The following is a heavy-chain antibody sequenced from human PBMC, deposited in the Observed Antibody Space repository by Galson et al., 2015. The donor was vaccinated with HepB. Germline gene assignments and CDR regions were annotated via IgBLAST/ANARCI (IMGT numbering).Heavy chain of an antibody. CDR3: ATDATASGSAYDT. Sequence: SLRLSCAASGFTFSSYGMHWVRQAPGKGLEWVAVISYNGSNKYYADSVKGRFTISRDNSKNTLYLQMNSLRAEDTAVYYCATDATASGSAYDTWGQGTLVTVSS. V-gene: IGHV3-30*03. CDR2: ISYNGSNK. CDR1: GFTFSSYG. D-gene: IGHD3-10*01. J-gene: IGHJ4*02.